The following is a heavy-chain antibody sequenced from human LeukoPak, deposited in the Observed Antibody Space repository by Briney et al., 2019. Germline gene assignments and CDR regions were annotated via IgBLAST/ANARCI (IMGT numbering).Heavy chain of an antibody. CDR2: INPSGGST. CDR3: ARESDYDSSGYPTVPFDY. D-gene: IGHD3-22*01. V-gene: IGHV1-46*03. Sequence: ASVKVSCKASGYIFTSYYMHWVRQAPGQGLEWMGIINPSGGSTSYAQKFQGRVTMTRDTSTSTVYMELSSLRSEDTAVYYCARESDYDSSGYPTVPFDYWGQGTLVTVSS. CDR1: GYIFTSYY. J-gene: IGHJ4*02.